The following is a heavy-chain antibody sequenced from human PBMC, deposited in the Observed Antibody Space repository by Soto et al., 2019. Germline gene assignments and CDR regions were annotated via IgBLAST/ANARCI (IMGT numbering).Heavy chain of an antibody. CDR2: ISYDGGNK. J-gene: IGHJ6*02. CDR3: VKVQFGSVIFSTTRDV. CDR1: GFTFRSSG. V-gene: IGHV3-30*18. Sequence: LRLSCAASGFTFRSSGMHWVRQAPGKGLEWVAVISYDGGNKYYGDSVRGRFTISRDNSNNTLYLEMKSLRVEDSAVYYCVKVQFGSVIFSTTRDVRAQRTTVTVS. D-gene: IGHD3-16*02.